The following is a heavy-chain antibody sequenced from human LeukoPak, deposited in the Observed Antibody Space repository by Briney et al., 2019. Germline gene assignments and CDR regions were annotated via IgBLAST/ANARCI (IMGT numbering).Heavy chain of an antibody. CDR1: GFTFSSYG. CDR3: AKETYDILTGYRLYYYYYMDV. Sequence: PGGSLRLSHASSGFTFSSYGMLWVRKAPGKELEWVAFKRYDGSNKYYADYVKGRFTISRDNSKNTLYLQMNSLRAEDTAVYYCAKETYDILTGYRLYYYYYMDVWGKGTTVTISS. D-gene: IGHD3-9*01. CDR2: KRYDGSNK. V-gene: IGHV3-30*02. J-gene: IGHJ6*03.